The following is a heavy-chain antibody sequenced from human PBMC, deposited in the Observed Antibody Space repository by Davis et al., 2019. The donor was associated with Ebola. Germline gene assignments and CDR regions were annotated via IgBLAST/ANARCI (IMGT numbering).Heavy chain of an antibody. CDR2: INDSGST. CDR1: GGSFSGYY. Sequence: SETLSLTCAVYGGSFSGYYWSWIRQSPGKGLEWIGEINDSGSTNYNPSLKSRVTISVDTSKNQFSLKGSSVTAADTAVYYCARRAYSIGWYFDYWGHGILVTVSS. D-gene: IGHD6-19*01. J-gene: IGHJ4*01. V-gene: IGHV4-34*01. CDR3: ARRAYSIGWYFDY.